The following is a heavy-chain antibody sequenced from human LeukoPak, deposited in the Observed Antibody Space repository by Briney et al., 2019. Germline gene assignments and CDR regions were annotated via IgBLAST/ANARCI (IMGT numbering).Heavy chain of an antibody. J-gene: IGHJ4*02. CDR2: IYVSGTT. Sequence: GGSLRLSCAASGFTVSSNYMSWVRQAPGKRLEWLAFIYVSGTTFYAASVKGRFTISRDNSKNTVYLQMNNLRAEDTALYYCGRHAYGGSPPLSWGQGALVTVSS. D-gene: IGHD3-10*01. CDR1: GFTVSSNY. CDR3: GRHAYGGSPPLS. V-gene: IGHV3-53*01.